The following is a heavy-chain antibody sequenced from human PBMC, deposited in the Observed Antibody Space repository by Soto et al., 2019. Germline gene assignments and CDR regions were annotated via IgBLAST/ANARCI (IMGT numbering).Heavy chain of an antibody. CDR2: ISGSDGKT. Sequence: DVQLLESGGGLVQPGGSLRLSCAASGFSFSGYAMSWVRQAPGKGLEWVSTISGSDGKTFYADSVKGRFSISRDTSKNTLYLQMNSLRADDTAVYYCARWSYLDYWGQGTRVTVSS. J-gene: IGHJ4*02. CDR3: ARWSYLDY. CDR1: GFSFSGYA. D-gene: IGHD3-3*01. V-gene: IGHV3-23*01.